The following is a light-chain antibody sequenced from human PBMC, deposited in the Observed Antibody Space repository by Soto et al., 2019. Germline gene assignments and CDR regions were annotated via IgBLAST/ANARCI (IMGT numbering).Light chain of an antibody. CDR1: QSVSSSF. CDR3: QQYGSSPPFT. CDR2: GAS. J-gene: IGKJ3*01. Sequence: EIVLTQSPGTLSLSPGERATLSCRASQSVSSSFLAWYQQKPGQAPRLLIYGASSRATGIPDKFSGSGSGTDFTLTIRRLEPEDFAVYYWQQYGSSPPFTFGPGTKVDIK. V-gene: IGKV3-20*01.